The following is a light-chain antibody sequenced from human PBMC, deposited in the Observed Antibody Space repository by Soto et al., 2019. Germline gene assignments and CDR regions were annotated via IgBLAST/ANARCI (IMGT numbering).Light chain of an antibody. CDR2: DLS. CDR1: SSDIGRYNY. J-gene: IGLJ1*01. V-gene: IGLV2-8*01. Sequence: QSALTQPPSASGSPGQSVTISCTGTSSDIGRYNYVSWYQQRPGKAPKLMIYDLSQRPSGVPDRFSGSKSGNTASLTVSGLQTEDEADYYCSSYTGSNNYFFGTGTKLTVL. CDR3: SSYTGSNNYF.